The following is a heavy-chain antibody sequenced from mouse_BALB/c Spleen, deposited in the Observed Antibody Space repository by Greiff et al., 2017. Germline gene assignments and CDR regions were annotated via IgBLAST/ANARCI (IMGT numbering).Heavy chain of an antibody. CDR1: GFPFTDYY. V-gene: IGHV7-3*02. D-gene: IGHD2-14*01. Sequence: VQLKESGGGLVQPGGSLRLSCATSGFPFTDYYMSWVRQPPGKALEWLGFIRNKANGYTTEYSASVKGRFTISRDNSQSILYLQMNTLRAEDSATYCCARAYYRYDGYAMDYWGQGTSVTVSS. J-gene: IGHJ4*01. CDR2: IRNKANGYTT. CDR3: ARAYYRYDGYAMDY.